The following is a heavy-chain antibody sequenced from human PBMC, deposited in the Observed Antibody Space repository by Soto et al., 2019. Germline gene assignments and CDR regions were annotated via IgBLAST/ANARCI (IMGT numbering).Heavy chain of an antibody. J-gene: IGHJ4*02. V-gene: IGHV1-69*06. CDR3: ARERSRYDRSGYYRPDY. CDR1: GDTFSTYS. Sequence: QVQLVQSGAEVKKPGSSVKVSCKVSGDTFSTYSISWVRQAPGQGLEWLGGIIPILGTPSYAQRFQDRVTITADKSTITAYMEVSSLRSEDTAGYYCARERSRYDRSGYYRPDYWGQGTLVTVSS. CDR2: IIPILGTP. D-gene: IGHD3-22*01.